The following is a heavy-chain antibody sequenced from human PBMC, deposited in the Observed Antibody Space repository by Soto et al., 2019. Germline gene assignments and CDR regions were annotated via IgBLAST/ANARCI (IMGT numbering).Heavy chain of an antibody. J-gene: IGHJ4*02. CDR3: ARHVHYDSSGYYGQYFDY. CDR2: IYYSGTA. CDR1: GGSTSSSTYY. V-gene: IGHV4-39*01. D-gene: IGHD3-22*01. Sequence: SETLSLTCSVSGGSTSSSTYYWGWVRQPPGKGLEWIGSIYYSGTAHYTPSLKSRLTISVDTSKNQFSLNLSSVTAADTAVYYCARHVHYDSSGYYGQYFDYWGQGTLVNVS.